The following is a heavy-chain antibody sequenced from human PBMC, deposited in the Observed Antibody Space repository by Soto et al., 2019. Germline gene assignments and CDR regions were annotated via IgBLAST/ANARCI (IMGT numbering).Heavy chain of an antibody. J-gene: IGHJ6*02. CDR1: GFTFSSYW. D-gene: IGHD5-18*01. CDR2: INSDGSST. Sequence: HPGGSLRLSCAASGFTFSSYWMHWVRQAPGKGLVWVSRINSDGSSTSYADSVKGRFTISRDNAKNTLYLQMNSLRAEDTAVYYCARDRGTWVGYSYGYKGGMDVWGQGTTVTVSS. V-gene: IGHV3-74*01. CDR3: ARDRGTWVGYSYGYKGGMDV.